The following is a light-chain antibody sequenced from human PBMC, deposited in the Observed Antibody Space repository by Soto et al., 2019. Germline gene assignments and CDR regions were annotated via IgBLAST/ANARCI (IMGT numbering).Light chain of an antibody. CDR3: QQYGNLPLT. J-gene: IGKJ4*01. Sequence: EIVLTQSPGTLSLSPGERATLSCRASQNVSSSYLAWYQQKPGQAPRLLIYGASTRATGIPDRFSGSGSGTDFTLTISRLEPEDFAVYYCQQYGNLPLTFGGGTQVDIK. V-gene: IGKV3-20*01. CDR2: GAS. CDR1: QNVSSSY.